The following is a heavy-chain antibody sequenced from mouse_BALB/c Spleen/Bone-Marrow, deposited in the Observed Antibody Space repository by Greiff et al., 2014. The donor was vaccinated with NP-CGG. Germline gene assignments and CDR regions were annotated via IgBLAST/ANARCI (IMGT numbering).Heavy chain of an antibody. J-gene: IGHJ2*01. Sequence: VQLQQSGAELARPGASVKMSCKASGYTFTSYTMHWVKQRPGQGLEWIGYINPSSGYTNYNQKFKDKATLTADKSSSTAYMQLSSRTSEDSAVYYCARGLYYYDSSSNFDYWGQGTTLTVSS. CDR3: ARGLYYYDSSSNFDY. CDR2: INPSSGYT. CDR1: GYTFTSYT. D-gene: IGHD1-1*01. V-gene: IGHV1-4*01.